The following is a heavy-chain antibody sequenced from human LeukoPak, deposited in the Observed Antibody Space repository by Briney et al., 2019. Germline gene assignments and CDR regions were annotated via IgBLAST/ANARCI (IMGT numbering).Heavy chain of an antibody. J-gene: IGHJ5*02. CDR1: GFTFSSYA. Sequence: PGGSLRLSCAASGFTFSSYAMSWVRQAPGKGLEWVSAISGSSGSTYYADSVKGRFTISRDNSKNTLYLQMNSLRAEDTAVYYCAKDLSSRSYYDFWSGYFYNWFDPWGQGTLVTVSS. CDR3: AKDLSSRSYYDFWSGYFYNWFDP. CDR2: ISGSSGST. V-gene: IGHV3-23*01. D-gene: IGHD3-3*01.